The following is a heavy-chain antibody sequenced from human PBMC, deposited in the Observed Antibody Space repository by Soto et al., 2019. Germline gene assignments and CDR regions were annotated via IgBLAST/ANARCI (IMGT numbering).Heavy chain of an antibody. J-gene: IGHJ5*02. Sequence: GASVKVSCKASGGTFSSYTISWVRQAPGQGLEWMGRIIPILGIANYAQKFQGRVTITADKSTSTAYMELSSLRSEDTAVYYCASKQVRGVISQSWFDPWGQGTLVTVSS. V-gene: IGHV1-69*02. CDR3: ASKQVRGVISQSWFDP. CDR2: IIPILGIA. D-gene: IGHD3-10*01. CDR1: GGTFSSYT.